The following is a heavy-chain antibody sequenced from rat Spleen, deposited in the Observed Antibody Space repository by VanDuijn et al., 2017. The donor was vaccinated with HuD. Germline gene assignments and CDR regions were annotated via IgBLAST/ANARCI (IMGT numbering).Heavy chain of an antibody. CDR1: GFSLISYG. V-gene: IGHV2S8*01. D-gene: IGHD4-3*01. Sequence: QVQLKESGPGLVQPSRTLSLTCNVSGFSLISYGVSWVRQPPGKGLEWIAAIWSGGSTYYNSALKSRLSISRDTSKSQVFLKMNSLQPEDTGTYYCARHLREASGVMDVWGQGVSVTVSS. CDR3: ARHLREASGVMDV. CDR2: IWSGGST. J-gene: IGHJ4*01.